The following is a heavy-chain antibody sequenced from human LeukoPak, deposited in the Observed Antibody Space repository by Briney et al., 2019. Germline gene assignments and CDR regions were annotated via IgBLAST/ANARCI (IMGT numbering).Heavy chain of an antibody. D-gene: IGHD2-8*01. CDR1: GGSISGTNW. Sequence: SETLSLTCGVSGGSISGTNWWSWVRQPPGQGLEWIGEISLAGETNYNPSLNGRVTMSLDESRNQLSLDLTSVTAADTAIYYCSRENGAFCPFGYWGQGTLVIVPP. V-gene: IGHV4-4*02. CDR2: ISLAGET. CDR3: SRENGAFCPFGY. J-gene: IGHJ4*02.